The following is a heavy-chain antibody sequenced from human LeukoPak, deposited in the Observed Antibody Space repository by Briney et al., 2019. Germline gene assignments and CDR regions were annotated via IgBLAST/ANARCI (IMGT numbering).Heavy chain of an antibody. CDR1: GGPFSGYY. Sequence: SEPLSLTCAVYGGPFSGYYWSWLRQPPGKGLEWLGEINHSGSTNYNPSLKSRVTISVDTSNNQFSLKLSSVTAADTAVYYCASGVYSSSDYYYYGMDVWGQGTTVTVSS. V-gene: IGHV4-34*01. CDR3: ASGVYSSSDYYYYGMDV. CDR2: INHSGST. D-gene: IGHD6-13*01. J-gene: IGHJ6*02.